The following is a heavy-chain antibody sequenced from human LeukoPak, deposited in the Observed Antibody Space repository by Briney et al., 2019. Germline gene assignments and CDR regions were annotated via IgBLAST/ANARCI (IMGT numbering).Heavy chain of an antibody. D-gene: IGHD6-13*01. CDR2: TYYRSKWYN. V-gene: IGHV6-1*01. Sequence: SQTLLLTCAISGDSVSNNIAAWNWIRQSPSRGLEWLGRTYYRSKWYNDYAASVKSRITINPDTSKNQFSLQVNSVTPEDTAVYYCARLSRSSCWYTGASNWFDPWGQGTLVTVSS. J-gene: IGHJ5*02. CDR3: ARLSRSSCWYTGASNWFDP. CDR1: GDSVSNNIAA.